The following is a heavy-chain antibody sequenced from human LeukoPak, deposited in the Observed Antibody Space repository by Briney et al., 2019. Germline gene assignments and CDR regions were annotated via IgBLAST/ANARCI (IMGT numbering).Heavy chain of an antibody. V-gene: IGHV3-30*18. Sequence: GGSLRLPCAASGFTFSSYGMHWVRQAPGKGLEWVAVISYDGSNKYYADSVKGRFTISRDNSKNTLYLQMNSLRAEDTAVYYCAKDSGSSGFDYWGQGTLVTVSS. J-gene: IGHJ4*02. CDR3: AKDSGSSGFDY. D-gene: IGHD1-26*01. CDR2: ISYDGSNK. CDR1: GFTFSSYG.